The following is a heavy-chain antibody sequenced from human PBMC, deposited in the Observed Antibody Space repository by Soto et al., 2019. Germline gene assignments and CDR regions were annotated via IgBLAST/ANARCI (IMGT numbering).Heavy chain of an antibody. V-gene: IGHV4-59*01. CDR3: ARGTYSYDSSGYRSAFDM. Sequence: SETLSLTCTVSGGSINSYYWSWIRQPPGKGLEWIGYIYYSGSTNYNPSLKSRVTISVDTSKNQFYLKLSSVTAADTAVYYCARGTYSYDSSGYRSAFDMWGQGTMVTVSS. D-gene: IGHD3-22*01. J-gene: IGHJ3*02. CDR1: GGSINSYY. CDR2: IYYSGST.